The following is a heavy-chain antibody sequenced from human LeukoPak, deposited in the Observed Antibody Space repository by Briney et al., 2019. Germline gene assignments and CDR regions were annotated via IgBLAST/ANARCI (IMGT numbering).Heavy chain of an antibody. J-gene: IGHJ4*02. CDR1: GFTFSSYA. V-gene: IGHV3-23*01. D-gene: IGHD1-26*01. CDR2: ISGSGGST. CDR3: ARAFESGATSPFDY. Sequence: GGSLRLSCAASGFTFSSYAMSWVRQAPGKGLEWVSAISGSGGSTYYADSVKGRFTISRDNAKNTLYLQMNSLRAEDTAVYYCARAFESGATSPFDYWGQGTLVTVSS.